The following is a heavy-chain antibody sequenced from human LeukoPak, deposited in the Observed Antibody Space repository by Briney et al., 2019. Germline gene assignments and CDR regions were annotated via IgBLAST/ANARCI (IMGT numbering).Heavy chain of an antibody. D-gene: IGHD6-19*01. CDR2: ISGDSNSM. CDR1: GFTLDDYA. Sequence: GGSLRLSCTASGFTLDDYAVHWVRQAPGKGLEWVSGISGDSNSMGYADSVKGRFTISRDNAKSSVYLQMNNLKTEDTALYYCAKGGGWFYYFDYWSQGTLVTVSS. J-gene: IGHJ4*02. CDR3: AKGGGWFYYFDY. V-gene: IGHV3-9*01.